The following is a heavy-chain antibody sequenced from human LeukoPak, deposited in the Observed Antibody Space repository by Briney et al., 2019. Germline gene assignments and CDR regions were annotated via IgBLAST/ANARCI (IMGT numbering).Heavy chain of an antibody. CDR1: GGSVSSGSYY. CDR3: ASQVGYFDY. CDR2: ISTSGST. Sequence: SETLSLTCTVSGGSVSSGSYYWSWIRQPAGKGLEWIGRISTSGSTNYNPSLKSRVTISRDTSKNQFSLKLSSVTAADTAVYYCASQVGYFDYWGLGTLVTVSS. V-gene: IGHV4-61*02. J-gene: IGHJ4*02. D-gene: IGHD1-26*01.